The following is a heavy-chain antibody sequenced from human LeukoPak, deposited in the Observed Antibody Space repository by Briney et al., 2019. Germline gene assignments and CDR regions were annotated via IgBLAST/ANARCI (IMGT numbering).Heavy chain of an antibody. CDR1: GGTFSGHA. Sequence: SVTVSCKASGGTFSGHAISWVRQAPGQGLEWMGGTIPIFGATYYTQRFQGRITITTDESTTTAYMELTSLRSEDTAVYFCAGGDPFNYYMDVWGKGTSVTVFS. CDR2: TIPIFGAT. D-gene: IGHD4-17*01. V-gene: IGHV1-69*05. J-gene: IGHJ6*03. CDR3: AGGDPFNYYMDV.